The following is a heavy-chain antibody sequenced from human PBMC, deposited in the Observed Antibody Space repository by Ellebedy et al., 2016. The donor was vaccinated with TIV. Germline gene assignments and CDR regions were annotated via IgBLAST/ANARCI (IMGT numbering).Heavy chain of an antibody. V-gene: IGHV1-8*01. CDR1: GYTFTSYD. CDR2: MNPKSGNT. CDR3: ARGYYDSTSGGFDP. Sequence: AASVKVSCKASGYTFTSYDINWVRQATGQGLEWMGWMNPKSGNTGYAQKFKGRVTMTRSSSISTAYMQLSRLRSEDTAVYYCARGYYDSTSGGFDPWGQGTLVTVSS. J-gene: IGHJ5*02. D-gene: IGHD3-22*01.